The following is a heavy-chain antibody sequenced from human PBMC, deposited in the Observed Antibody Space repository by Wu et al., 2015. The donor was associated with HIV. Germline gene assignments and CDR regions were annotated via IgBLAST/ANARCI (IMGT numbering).Heavy chain of an antibody. J-gene: IGHJ4*02. D-gene: IGHD4-11*01. V-gene: IGHV1-18*01. Sequence: VQSGGEVKKPGASVKVACKTSGYIFSDYGINWVRQAPGQGLEWMGWISAYNGNTIYAEAFEGRVTVTTDTSMKTVYMELESLTSGDTAMYFCARDATPITTEFDYWGQGTLITVSS. CDR3: ARDATPITTEFDY. CDR1: GYIFSDYG. CDR2: ISAYNGNT.